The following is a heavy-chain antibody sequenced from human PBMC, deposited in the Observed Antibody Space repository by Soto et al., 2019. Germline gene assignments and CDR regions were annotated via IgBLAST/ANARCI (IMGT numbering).Heavy chain of an antibody. CDR3: AKAGRIHNSSVEY. J-gene: IGHJ4*02. D-gene: IGHD3-10*01. V-gene: IGHV3-30*18. CDR1: GFTFSYYG. Sequence: PGGSLRLSCASSGFTFSYYGLHCVRHAPGKWLEWVARISYDGSDRYYADSVKGRFSISRDNANNTLYLQMNSLRDEDTAVYYCAKAGRIHNSSVEYWGQGTLGTVSS. CDR2: ISYDGSDR.